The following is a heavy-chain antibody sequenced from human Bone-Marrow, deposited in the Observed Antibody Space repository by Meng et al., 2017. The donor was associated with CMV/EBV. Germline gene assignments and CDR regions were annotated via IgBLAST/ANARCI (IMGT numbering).Heavy chain of an antibody. V-gene: IGHV4-59*01. D-gene: IGHD2-21*01. CDR1: GGSISSYY. J-gene: IGHJ6*02. Sequence: SETLSLTCTVSGGSISSYYWSWIRQPPGKGLEWIGYIYYSGSTNYNPSLKSRVTISVDTSKNQFSLKLSSVTAADTAVYYCAREVAPWSYYYGMDVWGQGTTVTFSS. CDR2: IYYSGST. CDR3: AREVAPWSYYYGMDV.